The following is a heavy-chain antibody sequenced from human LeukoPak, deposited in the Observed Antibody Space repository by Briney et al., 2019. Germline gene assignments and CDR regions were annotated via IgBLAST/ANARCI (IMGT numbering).Heavy chain of an antibody. CDR1: GFTLSNYA. Sequence: PGRSLRLSCAVSGFTLSNYAMHWVRQAPGKGLEWVASISSDGNGKYYADSVKGRFTISRDISKNTLYLQMNSLGTDDTAVYYCARARESYDFWSGPNYYYYMDVWGKGTTVTVSS. V-gene: IGHV3-30*04. CDR2: ISSDGNGK. D-gene: IGHD3-3*01. CDR3: ARARESYDFWSGPNYYYYMDV. J-gene: IGHJ6*03.